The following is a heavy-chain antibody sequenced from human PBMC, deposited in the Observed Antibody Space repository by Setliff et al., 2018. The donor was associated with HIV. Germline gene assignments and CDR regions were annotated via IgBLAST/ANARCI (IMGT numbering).Heavy chain of an antibody. V-gene: IGHV4-38-2*02. CDR3: ARNRPYGSGSYSDY. J-gene: IGHJ4*02. CDR2: IYHTGSA. CDR1: GYSINNNYY. Sequence: LSLTCTVSGYSINNNYYWGWIRQPPGKGLEWIGSIYHTGSAYYNPSLKSRVTMSVDTSKNQFSLKLRSVTAADTAVYFCARNRPYGSGSYSDYWGQGTRVTSPQ. D-gene: IGHD3-10*01.